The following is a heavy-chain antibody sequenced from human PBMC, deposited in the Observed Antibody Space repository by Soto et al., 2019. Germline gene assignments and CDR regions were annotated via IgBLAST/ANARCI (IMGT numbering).Heavy chain of an antibody. J-gene: IGHJ3*02. V-gene: IGHV3-11*01. CDR2: ISSSGSTI. D-gene: IGHD1-26*01. CDR3: ARDRSGSYVGAFGI. Sequence: GSLRLSCAASGFTFSDYYMSWMRQAPGKGLEWVSYISSSGSTIYYADSVKGRFTISRDNAKNSLYLQMNSLRAEDTAVYYCARDRSGSYVGAFGIWGQGTMVTVSS. CDR1: GFTFSDYY.